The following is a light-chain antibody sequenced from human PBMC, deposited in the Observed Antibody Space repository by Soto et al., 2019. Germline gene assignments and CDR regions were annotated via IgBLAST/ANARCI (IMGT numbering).Light chain of an antibody. Sequence: EIVLTQSPGTLSLSPGERATLSCRASHSVSSNYLAWYQQRPGQAPRLLIYDASTRATGVPDRFSGSGSGTDFTLTISRLEPEDFVVYYCHQYGGSPGTLGQGTKVEIK. J-gene: IGKJ1*01. CDR1: HSVSSNY. CDR3: HQYGGSPGT. V-gene: IGKV3-20*01. CDR2: DAS.